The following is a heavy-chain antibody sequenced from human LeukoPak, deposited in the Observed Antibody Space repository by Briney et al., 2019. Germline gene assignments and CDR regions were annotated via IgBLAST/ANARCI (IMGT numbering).Heavy chain of an antibody. CDR2: IYYSGST. Sequence: SETLSLTCTVSGGSIGSGDYYWSWIRQPPGKGLEWIGYIYYSGSTYYNPSLKSRITISVNTSRSQFSLKLSSVTAADTAVYYCARGLSGYCSSTSCYRWFDPWGQGTLVTVSS. D-gene: IGHD2-2*03. J-gene: IGHJ5*02. V-gene: IGHV4-30-4*08. CDR3: ARGLSGYCSSTSCYRWFDP. CDR1: GGSIGSGDYY.